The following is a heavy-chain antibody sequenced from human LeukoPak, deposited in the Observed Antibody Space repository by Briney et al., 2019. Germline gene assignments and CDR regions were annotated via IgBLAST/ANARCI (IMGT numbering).Heavy chain of an antibody. CDR3: ARDREGRYSYGNFFDY. J-gene: IGHJ4*02. Sequence: SETLSLTCTVSGGSISSYYWSWIRQPAGKGPEWIGRIYTSGSTNYNPSLKSRVTMSVDTSKNQFSLKLSSVTAADTAVYYCARDREGRYSYGNFFDYWGQGTLVTVSS. CDR2: IYTSGST. D-gene: IGHD5-18*01. V-gene: IGHV4-4*07. CDR1: GGSISSYY.